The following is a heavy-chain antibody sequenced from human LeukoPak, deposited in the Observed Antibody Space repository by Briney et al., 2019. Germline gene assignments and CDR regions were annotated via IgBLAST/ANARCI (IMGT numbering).Heavy chain of an antibody. D-gene: IGHD2-15*01. CDR2: INSRGGST. V-gene: IGHV3-23*01. CDR3: AKRYCSGDRCFFDY. J-gene: IGHJ4*02. Sequence: PGGSLRLSCSASGFTFSNNDMHWVRQAPGKGLELVSVINSRGGSTSYADSVKGRFTISGDNSKNTLYLQMNSVRAEDTAVYYCAKRYCSGDRCFFDYWGQGTLVTVSS. CDR1: GFTFSNND.